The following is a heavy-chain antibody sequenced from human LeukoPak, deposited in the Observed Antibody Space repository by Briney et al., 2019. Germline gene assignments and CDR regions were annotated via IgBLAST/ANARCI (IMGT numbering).Heavy chain of an antibody. J-gene: IGHJ4*02. CDR3: AKDQRGYGRIIDY. CDR2: VSGSGSST. Sequence: GGSLRLSCAASGSTFSSYAMSWVRQAPGKGLEWGSSVSGSGSSTYYADSVKGRFTISRDNSKNTLYLQMNSLRAEDTAVYYCAKDQRGYGRIIDYWGQGTLVTISS. CDR1: GSTFSSYA. V-gene: IGHV3-23*01. D-gene: IGHD3-10*01.